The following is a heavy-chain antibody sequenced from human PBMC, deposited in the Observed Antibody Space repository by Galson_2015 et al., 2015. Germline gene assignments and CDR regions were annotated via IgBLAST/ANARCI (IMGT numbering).Heavy chain of an antibody. D-gene: IGHD3-10*01. CDR1: GYPFSSYY. V-gene: IGHV1-46*01. Sequence: VKVSCKASGYPFSSYYIHWVRQAPGQGLEWMGIINPSGGSTSYAQKFQGRITMTRDTSTSTVDMELNSLRSEDTAVYFCARDLSRGSGSGWGYWGQGTLVTVFS. CDR2: INPSGGST. CDR3: ARDLSRGSGSGWGY. J-gene: IGHJ4*02.